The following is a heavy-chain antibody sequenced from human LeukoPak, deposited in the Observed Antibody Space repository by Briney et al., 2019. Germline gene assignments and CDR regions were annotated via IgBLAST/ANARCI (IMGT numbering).Heavy chain of an antibody. Sequence: GGSLRLSCAASGFTFSGSAMLWVRQASGKGLEWVGRIRSTANGYATAYAASVKGRFTISRDDSKNTAYLQMDSLKTEDTAVYYCTGNYYGSGSYADFDYWGQGTLVTVSS. CDR2: IRSTANGYAT. V-gene: IGHV3-73*01. D-gene: IGHD3-10*01. CDR3: TGNYYGSGSYADFDY. J-gene: IGHJ4*02. CDR1: GFTFSGSA.